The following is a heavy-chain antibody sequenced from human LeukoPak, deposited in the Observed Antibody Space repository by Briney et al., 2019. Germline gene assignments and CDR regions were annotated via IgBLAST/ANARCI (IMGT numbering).Heavy chain of an antibody. J-gene: IGHJ3*01. CDR3: ASPGATGKSKGAFEF. D-gene: IGHD1-1*01. CDR2: IYPGDSET. CDR1: AYTFSNRW. V-gene: IGHV5-51*01. Sequence: GESLKISCKGSAYTFSNRWIAWVRQMPGKGLEWMGIIYPGDSETRYSPSFKGQVTMSVDKSISTAYLQWGSLKASDSGMYYCASPGATGKSKGAFEFWGQGTTVTVSS.